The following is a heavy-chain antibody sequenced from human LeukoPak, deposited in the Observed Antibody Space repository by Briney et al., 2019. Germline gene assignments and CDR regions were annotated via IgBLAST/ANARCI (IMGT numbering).Heavy chain of an antibody. D-gene: IGHD1-1*01. CDR3: AKAYNWNDVPRHDYMDV. J-gene: IGHJ6*03. CDR1: GFIFENYW. V-gene: IGHV3-7*01. Sequence: PGGSLRLSCAASGFIFENYWMNWVRQAPGKGLEWVANIEQDGSEKYYVDSVKGRFTISRDNARNSLYLQMNSLRAEDTAVYYCAKAYNWNDVPRHDYMDVWGKGTTVTVSS. CDR2: IEQDGSEK.